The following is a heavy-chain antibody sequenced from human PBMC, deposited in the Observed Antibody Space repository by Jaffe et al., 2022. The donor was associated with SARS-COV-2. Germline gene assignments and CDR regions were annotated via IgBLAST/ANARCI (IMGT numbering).Heavy chain of an antibody. D-gene: IGHD2-2*01. V-gene: IGHV3-49*03. Sequence: EVQLVESGGGLVQPGRSLRLFCTSSGFTFGDYAMSWLRQAPGKGLEWVGFIRSKAHGGTTQYAAPVKGRFTISRDDSASIAYLQMDGLKTEDTAIYYCTRLGIPRRYYYYYFGMDVWGQGTTVTVSS. CDR3: TRLGIPRRYYYYYFGMDV. CDR2: IRSKAHGGTT. J-gene: IGHJ6*02. CDR1: GFTFGDYA.